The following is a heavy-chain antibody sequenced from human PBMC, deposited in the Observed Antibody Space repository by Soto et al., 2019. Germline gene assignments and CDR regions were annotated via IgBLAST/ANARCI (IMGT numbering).Heavy chain of an antibody. J-gene: IGHJ4*02. CDR1: GGTFSTYA. V-gene: IGHV1-69*01. CDR2: IIPLFGTA. D-gene: IGHD6-19*01. CDR3: ARPKGTYSSGYYYFDF. Sequence: QVQLEQSGAEVKQPGSSVRVSCKTFGGTFSTYAINWVRQAPGQGLEWMGAIIPLFGTADYSQKFQGRVTITADESTSTAYMELSSLRSDDTAVYFCARPKGTYSSGYYYFDFWGQGTLVTVSS.